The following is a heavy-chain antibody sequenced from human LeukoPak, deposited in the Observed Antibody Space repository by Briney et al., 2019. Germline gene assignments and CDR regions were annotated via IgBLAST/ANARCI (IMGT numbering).Heavy chain of an antibody. CDR2: INPNSGGT. CDR3: ARVRGYCSSTNCYYAFDI. V-gene: IGHV1-2*02. Sequence: ASVKVPCKGSGYTFTGYYMHWVRQAPGQGLEWMGWINPNSGGTNYAQKFQGRVTMTRDTSISTAYMELSRLRSDDTAVYYCARVRGYCSSTNCYYAFDIWGQGTMVTVSS. J-gene: IGHJ3*02. D-gene: IGHD2-2*01. CDR1: GYTFTGYY.